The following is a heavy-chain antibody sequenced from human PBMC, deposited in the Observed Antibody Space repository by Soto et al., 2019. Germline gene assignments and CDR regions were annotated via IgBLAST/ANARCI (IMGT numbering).Heavy chain of an antibody. CDR3: AGDLAAAGTGD. V-gene: IGHV3-30-3*01. J-gene: IGHJ4*02. CDR2: ISYDGSNK. D-gene: IGHD6-13*01. Sequence: QVQLVESGGGVVQPGRSLRLSCAASGFTFSSYAMHWVRQAPGKGLEWVAVISYDGSNKYYADSVKGRFTISRDNSKNTLYLQMNSLRAEDTAVYYCAGDLAAAGTGDWGQGTLVTVSS. CDR1: GFTFSSYA.